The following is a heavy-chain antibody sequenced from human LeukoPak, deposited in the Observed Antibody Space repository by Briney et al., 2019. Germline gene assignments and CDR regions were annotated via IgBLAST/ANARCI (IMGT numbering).Heavy chain of an antibody. J-gene: IGHJ1*01. V-gene: IGHV1-46*01. Sequence: ASVKVSCKASGYTFTSYYMHWVRQAPGQGLEWMGIINPSGGSTSYAQKFQGRVTMTRDTSTSTVYMELSSLRSEDTAVYYCAKGVGGYGDYDEEYFQHWGQGTLVTVSS. CDR3: AKGVGGYGDYDEEYFQH. CDR1: GYTFTSYY. D-gene: IGHD4-17*01. CDR2: INPSGGST.